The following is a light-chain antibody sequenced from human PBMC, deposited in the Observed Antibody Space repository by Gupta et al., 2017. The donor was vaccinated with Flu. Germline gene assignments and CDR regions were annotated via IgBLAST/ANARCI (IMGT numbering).Light chain of an antibody. V-gene: IGLV3-21*02. CDR2: DEN. Sequence: SYVLTQPPSVSVAPGQTARITCGGNNIGSNSVHWYQQKPGQAPVLVVYDENDRPSGIPERFSGSSTGNTGTLTITTAQAEDEADYDCNARERSSRIYVFGNGTKLTVL. CDR3: NARERSSRIYV. J-gene: IGLJ1*01. CDR1: NIGSNS.